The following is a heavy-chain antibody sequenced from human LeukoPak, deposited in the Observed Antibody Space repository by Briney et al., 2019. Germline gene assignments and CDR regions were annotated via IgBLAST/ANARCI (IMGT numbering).Heavy chain of an antibody. D-gene: IGHD6-13*01. CDR1: GGTFSSYA. CDR3: ARGSSSWSPTRFYYMDV. V-gene: IGHV1-69*13. Sequence: SVKVSCKASGGTFSSYAISWVRQAPGQGREWMGGIIPIFGTANYAQKFQGRVTITADESTSTAYMELSSLRSEDTAVYYCARGSSSWSPTRFYYMDVWGKGTTVTISS. CDR2: IIPIFGTA. J-gene: IGHJ6*03.